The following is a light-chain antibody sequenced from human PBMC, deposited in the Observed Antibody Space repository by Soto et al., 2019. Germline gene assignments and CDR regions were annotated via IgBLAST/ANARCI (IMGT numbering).Light chain of an antibody. CDR3: MQVLQSPTT. CDR1: QSLLFSDGYNY. J-gene: IGKJ5*01. CDR2: FGS. V-gene: IGKV2-28*01. Sequence: DVVMTQSPLSLSVTPGEPASISCRSSQSLLFSDGYNYFDWYLQKPGQSPQLLIYFGSNRATGVPDRFSGSGSGTDFTLKISSVEAEDVGVYYCMQVLQSPTTFGQGTRLEIK.